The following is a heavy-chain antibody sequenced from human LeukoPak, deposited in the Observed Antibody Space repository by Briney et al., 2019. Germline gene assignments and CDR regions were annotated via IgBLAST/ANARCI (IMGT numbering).Heavy chain of an antibody. D-gene: IGHD1-26*01. Sequence: PGGSLRLPCAASGFTFSSYAMSWVRQAPGKGLEWVSAISGSGGSTYYADSVKGRFPISRDNSKNTLYLQMNSLRAEDTAVYYCAKGLVGARPVFRNWFDPWGQGTLVTVSS. CDR1: GFTFSSYA. J-gene: IGHJ5*02. V-gene: IGHV3-23*01. CDR2: ISGSGGST. CDR3: AKGLVGARPVFRNWFDP.